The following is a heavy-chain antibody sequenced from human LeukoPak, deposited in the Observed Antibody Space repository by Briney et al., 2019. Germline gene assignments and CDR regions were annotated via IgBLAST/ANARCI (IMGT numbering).Heavy chain of an antibody. V-gene: IGHV3-53*01. CDR3: ARDLGYGSGSYDLPNPFDY. Sequence: PGGSLRLSCAASGFTFSSFTMSWVRQAPGKGLEWVSVIYSGGSTYYADSVKGRFTISRDNSKNTLYLQMNSLRAEDTAVYYCARDLGYGSGSYDLPNPFDYWGQGTLVTVSS. J-gene: IGHJ4*02. D-gene: IGHD3-10*01. CDR2: IYSGGST. CDR1: GFTFSSFT.